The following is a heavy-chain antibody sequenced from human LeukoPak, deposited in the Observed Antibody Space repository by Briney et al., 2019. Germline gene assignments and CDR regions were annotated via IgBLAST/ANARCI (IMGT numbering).Heavy chain of an antibody. CDR3: AKAPVTTCSGAYCYPFDY. J-gene: IGHJ4*02. CDR1: GFTLGTYW. Sequence: GGSRRLSCGPSGFTLGTYWIHWVRQAPEKGLVWVSSISVSGNTYNADSVKGRFTISSDSSKNTLYLQMNSLRAGDAAVYYCAKAPVTTCSGAYCYPFDYWSQGTLVTVSS. D-gene: IGHD2-15*01. CDR2: ISVSGNT. V-gene: IGHV3-23*01.